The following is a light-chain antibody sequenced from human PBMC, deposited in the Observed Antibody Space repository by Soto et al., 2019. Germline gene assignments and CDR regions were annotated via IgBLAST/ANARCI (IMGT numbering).Light chain of an antibody. J-gene: IGKJ1*01. CDR2: GAS. CDR1: QSIENK. CDR3: QQYKSWRT. Sequence: IVMTQSPATLSVSPGERATLSCRASQSIENKLAWYQQRPGQAPRLLIYGASTRATGIPARFSGSGSGTEFTLTISGLQSEYSGVYYCQQYKSWRTFGQGTNVEI. V-gene: IGKV3-15*01.